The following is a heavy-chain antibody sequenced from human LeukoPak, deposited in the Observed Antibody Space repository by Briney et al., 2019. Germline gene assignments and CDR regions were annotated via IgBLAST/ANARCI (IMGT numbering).Heavy chain of an antibody. D-gene: IGHD5-24*01. V-gene: IGHV3-30*18. Sequence: ALRLSCAASGFTFSSYGMPWVRQAPGKGLEWVAVISYDGSNKYYADSVKGRFTISRDNSKNTLYLQMNSLRAKDTAVYYCAKDGYNQGPFDYWGQGTLVTVSS. CDR3: AKDGYNQGPFDY. CDR1: GFTFSSYG. CDR2: ISYDGSNK. J-gene: IGHJ4*02.